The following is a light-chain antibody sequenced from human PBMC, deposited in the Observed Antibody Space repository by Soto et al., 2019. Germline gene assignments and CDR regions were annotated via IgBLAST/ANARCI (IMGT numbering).Light chain of an antibody. V-gene: IGKV3-20*01. CDR2: GPS. CDR3: QQYGSSPRT. J-gene: IGKJ1*01. CDR1: QSVNIY. Sequence: EIVLTQSPATLSLSPGERATLSCRASQSVNIYLAWYQQKPGQAPRLLIYGPSSRATGIPDRFSGSGSGTDFTLTICRLEPEDFAVYCCQQYGSSPRTFGQGTKVDI.